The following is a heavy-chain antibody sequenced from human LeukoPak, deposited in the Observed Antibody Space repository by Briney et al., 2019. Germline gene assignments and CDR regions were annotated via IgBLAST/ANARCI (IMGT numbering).Heavy chain of an antibody. CDR2: IYYSGST. V-gene: IGHV4-39*07. Sequence: KASETLSLTCTVSGGSISSSSYYWGWIRQPPGKGLEWIGSIYYSGSTYYNPSLKSRVTISVDTSKNQFSLKLSSVTAADTAVYYCAREGGLYSSSAGAFDYWGQGTLVTVSS. D-gene: IGHD6-6*01. J-gene: IGHJ4*02. CDR1: GGSISSSSYY. CDR3: AREGGLYSSSAGAFDY.